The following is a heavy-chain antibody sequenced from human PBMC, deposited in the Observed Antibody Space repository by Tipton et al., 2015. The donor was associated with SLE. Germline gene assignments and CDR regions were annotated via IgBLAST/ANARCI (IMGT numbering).Heavy chain of an antibody. CDR2: IYYDGNT. J-gene: IGHJ6*02. CDR3: AREGRDGYNPLGMDV. CDR1: GASIGSSSSS. D-gene: IGHD5-24*01. Sequence: TLSLTCLVSGASIGSSSSSWAWIRQSPNKGLEWIGNIYYDGNTYYNPSLKSRVTISIDTSKNQFSLKLSSVTAADTAVYYCAREGRDGYNPLGMDVWGQGTTVTVSS. V-gene: IGHV4-39*07.